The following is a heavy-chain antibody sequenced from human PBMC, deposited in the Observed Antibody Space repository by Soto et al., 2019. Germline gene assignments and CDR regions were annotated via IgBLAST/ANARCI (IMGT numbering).Heavy chain of an antibody. CDR3: ARTDGDLDV. J-gene: IGHJ6*02. V-gene: IGHV1-8*01. Sequence: ASVKVSCKASGYTFSSYDINWLRQATGQGLEWMGWMNPKSGHTGSAQKFQGRVTMTRDTSISTAYMELSSLRSEDTAIYYCARTDGDLDVWGQGTTVTVSS. D-gene: IGHD4-17*01. CDR1: GYTFSSYD. CDR2: MNPKSGHT.